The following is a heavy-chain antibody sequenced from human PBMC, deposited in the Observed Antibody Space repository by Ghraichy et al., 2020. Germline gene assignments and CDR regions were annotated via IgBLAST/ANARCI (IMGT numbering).Heavy chain of an antibody. J-gene: IGHJ5*02. CDR2: IYWDDDK. V-gene: IGHV2-5*02. CDR1: GFSLSTSGVG. CDR3: AHLRETGDPNWFDP. Sequence: QTLSLTCTFSGFSLSTSGVGVGWIRQPPGKALEWLALIYWDDDKRYSPSLKSRLTITKDTSKNQVVLTMTNMDPVDTATYYCAHLRETGDPNWFDPWGQGTLVTVSS. D-gene: IGHD7-27*01.